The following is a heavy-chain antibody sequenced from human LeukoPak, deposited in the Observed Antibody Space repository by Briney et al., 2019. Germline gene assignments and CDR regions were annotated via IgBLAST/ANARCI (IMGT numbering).Heavy chain of an antibody. J-gene: IGHJ6*02. CDR2: INYSGRT. CDR3: ARTVPAATYYYYGMDV. CDR1: GGSIKSGNYY. D-gene: IGHD2-2*01. Sequence: SQTLSLTCTVSGGSIKSGNYYWSWIRQPPGKGLEWIGYINYSGRTYYGPSLKSRVSISVDTSKNQFSLKLSSVTAADTAVYYCARTVPAATYYYYGMDVWGQGTTVTVSS. V-gene: IGHV4-30-4*01.